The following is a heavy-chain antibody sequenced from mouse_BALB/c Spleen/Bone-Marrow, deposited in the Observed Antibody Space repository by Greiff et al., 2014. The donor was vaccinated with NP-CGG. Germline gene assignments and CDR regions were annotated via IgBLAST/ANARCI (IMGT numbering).Heavy chain of an antibody. J-gene: IGHJ3*01. D-gene: IGHD2-3*01. CDR3: ARGRYDFAY. Sequence: LVESGPELVRPGVSVKISCKGSGYTLTDYAMHWVKQSHAKSLEWIGVISTYSGNTNYNQKFKGKATMTVDKSSSTAYMELARLTSEDSAIYYCARGRYDFAYWGQGTLVTVSA. V-gene: IGHV1-67*01. CDR2: ISTYSGNT. CDR1: GYTLTDYA.